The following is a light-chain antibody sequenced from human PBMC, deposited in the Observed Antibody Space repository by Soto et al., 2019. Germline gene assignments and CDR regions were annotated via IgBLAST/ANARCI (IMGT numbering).Light chain of an antibody. V-gene: IGKV3-11*01. CDR1: QSVSSY. Sequence: EIVLTQSPATLSLSPGERATLSCRASQSVSSYLAWYQQKPGQAHRLLIYDASNRATGIPARFSGSGSGTDFTLNISSLEPEDFAVYYCQHRSNLPPSTFGQGTRLEI. J-gene: IGKJ5*01. CDR3: QHRSNLPPST. CDR2: DAS.